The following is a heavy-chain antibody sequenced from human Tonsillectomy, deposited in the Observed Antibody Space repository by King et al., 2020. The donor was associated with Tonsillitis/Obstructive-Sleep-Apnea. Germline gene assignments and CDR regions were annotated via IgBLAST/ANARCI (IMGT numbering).Heavy chain of an antibody. V-gene: IGHV5-10-1*03. CDR2: IDPSDSYT. Sequence: EVQLVESGAEVKKPGESLRISCTGSGYSFTSYWISWVRQMPGKGLEWMGRIDPSDSYTNYSPSFQGHVTISADKSIATAYLQWSSLKASDTAMYYFVRGGVMPGIAVATGGFSDYDMAVWGQGTTVTVSS. J-gene: IGHJ6*02. CDR1: GYSFTSYW. D-gene: IGHD6-19*01. CDR3: VRGGVMPGIAVATGGFSDYDMAV.